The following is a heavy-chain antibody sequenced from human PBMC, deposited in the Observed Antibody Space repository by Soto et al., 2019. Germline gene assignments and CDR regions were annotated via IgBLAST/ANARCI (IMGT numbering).Heavy chain of an antibody. J-gene: IGHJ5*02. V-gene: IGHV1-18*04. CDR3: ARAAHGSARPWWFDP. Sequence: GASVKVACKASGYTFTSYGISWVRQAPGQGLEWMGWISAYNGNTNYAQKLQGRVTMTTDTSTSTAYMELRSLRSDDTAVYYCARAAHGSARPWWFDPWGQGTLVTVSS. D-gene: IGHD6-6*01. CDR2: ISAYNGNT. CDR1: GYTFTSYG.